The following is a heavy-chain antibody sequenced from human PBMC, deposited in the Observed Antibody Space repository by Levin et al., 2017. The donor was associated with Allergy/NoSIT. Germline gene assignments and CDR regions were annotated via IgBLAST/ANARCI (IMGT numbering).Heavy chain of an antibody. V-gene: IGHV3-53*01. J-gene: IGHJ6*02. CDR3: ARDRRGYYYYYGMDV. D-gene: IGHD3-10*01. Sequence: GESLKISCAASGFTVSSHYMSWVRQAPGKGLEWVSVIYSGGSTYYADSVKGRFTISRDNSKNTLYLQMNSLRAEDTAVYYCARDRRGYYYYYGMDVWGQGTTVTVSS. CDR2: IYSGGST. CDR1: GFTVSSHY.